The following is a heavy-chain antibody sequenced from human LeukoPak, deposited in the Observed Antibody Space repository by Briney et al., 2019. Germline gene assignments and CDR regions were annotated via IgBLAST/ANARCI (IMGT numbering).Heavy chain of an antibody. Sequence: SVKVSCKASGGTFSNYAISWVRQAPGQGLEWMGGLIPIFGTANYAQKFQGRVTITADDSTSTAYMELSSLRSEDTAVYYCARALITSQNIVSHYYYMDVWGKGTTVTVSS. CDR3: ARALITSQNIVSHYYYMDV. D-gene: IGHD2/OR15-2a*01. CDR2: LIPIFGTA. J-gene: IGHJ6*03. CDR1: GGTFSNYA. V-gene: IGHV1-69*13.